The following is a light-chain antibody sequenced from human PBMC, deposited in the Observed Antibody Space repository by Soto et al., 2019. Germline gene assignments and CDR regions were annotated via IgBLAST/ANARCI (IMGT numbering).Light chain of an antibody. CDR2: SAS. CDR1: QSVSSK. CDR3: QQRSNWPPIT. Sequence: EIVMTQSPATLSLSPGQIATLSFSASQSVSSKLAWYQQRPGQAPRLLIYSASTRATGIPARFSGSGSGTEFTLTISSLQSEDFAVYYCQQRSNWPPITFGQGTRLEIK. V-gene: IGKV3-15*01. J-gene: IGKJ5*01.